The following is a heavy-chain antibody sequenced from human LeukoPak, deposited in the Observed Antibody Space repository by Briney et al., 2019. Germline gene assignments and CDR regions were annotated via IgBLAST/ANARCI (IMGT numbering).Heavy chain of an antibody. V-gene: IGHV4-39*07. CDR3: ARRIYCSGGSCYSQYYFDY. CDR2: IYYSGST. D-gene: IGHD2-15*01. J-gene: IGHJ4*02. Sequence: SETLSLTCTVSGGSISSSNYYWGWIRQPPGKGLEWIGSIYYSGSTYYNPSLKSRVTISVDTSKNQFSLKLNSVTAADTAVYYCARRIYCSGGSCYSQYYFDYWGQGTLVTVSS. CDR1: GGSISSSNYY.